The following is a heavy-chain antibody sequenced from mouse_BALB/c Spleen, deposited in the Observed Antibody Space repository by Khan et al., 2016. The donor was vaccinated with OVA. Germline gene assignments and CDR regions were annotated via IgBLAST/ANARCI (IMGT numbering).Heavy chain of an antibody. CDR1: GFAFNSYD. CDR3: TRPSYYGNPWFTY. V-gene: IGHV5-9*02. D-gene: IGHD2-10*01. CDR2: ISSTGSYP. Sequence: EVELVESGGGLVKPGGSLKLSCEVSGFAFNSYDMSWVRQTPEKRLEWVATISSTGSYPYYPDSVKGRFTISRDTVRNTLYLQMSSLRSEDTALYYCTRPSYYGNPWFTYWGQGTLVTVSA. J-gene: IGHJ3*01.